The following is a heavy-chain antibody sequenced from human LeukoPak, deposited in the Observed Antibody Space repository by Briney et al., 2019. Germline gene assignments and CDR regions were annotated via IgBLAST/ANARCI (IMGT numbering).Heavy chain of an antibody. CDR1: NGSISSHY. D-gene: IGHD2-15*01. CDR3: ARHSGGWYYVDY. V-gene: IGHV4-59*11. Sequence: KPSETLSLTCTVSNGSISSHYWSWIRQSPGKELEWIGNIYYSGSTNYNPSLKSRVTISVDTSKNQFSLKLSSVTAADTAVYYCARHSGGWYYVDYWGQGTLVTVSS. J-gene: IGHJ4*02. CDR2: IYYSGST.